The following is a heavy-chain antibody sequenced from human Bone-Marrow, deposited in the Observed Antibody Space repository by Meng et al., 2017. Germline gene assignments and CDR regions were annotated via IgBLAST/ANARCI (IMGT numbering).Heavy chain of an antibody. D-gene: IGHD3-22*01. Sequence: QGQMVQYGAEGKKPGASVKVSCKASGYTFTSYDINWVRQATGQGLEWMGWMNPNSGNTGYAQKFQGRVTMTRNTSISTAYMELSSLRSEDTAVYYCARGYDSSGYYYKYWGQGTLVTVSS. CDR1: GYTFTSYD. CDR3: ARGYDSSGYYYKY. CDR2: MNPNSGNT. J-gene: IGHJ4*02. V-gene: IGHV1-8*01.